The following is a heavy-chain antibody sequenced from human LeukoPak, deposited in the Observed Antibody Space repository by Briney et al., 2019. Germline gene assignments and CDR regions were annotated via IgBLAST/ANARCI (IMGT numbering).Heavy chain of an antibody. CDR2: INPNSGGT. Sequence: ASVKVSCKASGYTFTGYYMHWVRQAPGQGLDWMGWINPNSGGTNYAQKFQGRVAMTRDTSISTAYMELSRLRPDDTAVYYCARIYSNYVGKYFQHWGQGTLVTVSS. J-gene: IGHJ1*01. D-gene: IGHD4-11*01. CDR3: ARIYSNYVGKYFQH. CDR1: GYTFTGYY. V-gene: IGHV1-2*02.